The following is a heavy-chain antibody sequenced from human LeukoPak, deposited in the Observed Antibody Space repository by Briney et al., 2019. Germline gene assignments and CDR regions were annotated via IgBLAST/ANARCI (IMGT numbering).Heavy chain of an antibody. D-gene: IGHD6-13*01. Sequence: GGSLRLSCAASGFTFSSYAMSWVRQAPGKGLDSVSGISGSGGSTYYADSVKGRFTISRDNSRNTLYLQMNSPRAEDTAVYYCAILPGYSSGWYEVNYWGQGTLVTVSS. V-gene: IGHV3-23*01. CDR3: AILPGYSSGWYEVNY. J-gene: IGHJ4*02. CDR1: GFTFSSYA. CDR2: ISGSGGST.